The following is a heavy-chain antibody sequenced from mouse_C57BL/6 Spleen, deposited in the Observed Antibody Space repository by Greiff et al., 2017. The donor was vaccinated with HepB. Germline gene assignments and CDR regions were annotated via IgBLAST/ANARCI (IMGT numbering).Heavy chain of an antibody. J-gene: IGHJ3*01. V-gene: IGHV5-17*01. CDR1: GFTFSDYG. CDR3: ARHYDGYSLFAY. D-gene: IGHD2-3*01. CDR2: ISSGSSTI. Sequence: DVMLVESGGGLVKPGGSLKLSCAASGFTFSDYGMHWVRQAPEKGLEWVAYISSGSSTIYYADTVKGRFTISRDNAKNTLFLQMTSLRSEDTAMYYCARHYDGYSLFAYWGQGTLVTVSA.